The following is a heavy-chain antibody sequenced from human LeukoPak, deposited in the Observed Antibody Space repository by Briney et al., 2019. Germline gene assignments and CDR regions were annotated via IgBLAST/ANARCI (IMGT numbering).Heavy chain of an antibody. J-gene: IGHJ4*02. CDR3: ARDGPAQMVDFDY. Sequence: ASVKVSCKASGYTFTGSGWYLYWLRQAPGQGLECVGWLHPNNGATGYAQKFQGRVALTTDTSISTAYMELSRLRPDDTAIYYCARDGPAQMVDFDYWGQGTLVTVSS. D-gene: IGHD3-10*01. CDR1: GYTFTGSGWY. V-gene: IGHV1-2*02. CDR2: LHPNNGAT.